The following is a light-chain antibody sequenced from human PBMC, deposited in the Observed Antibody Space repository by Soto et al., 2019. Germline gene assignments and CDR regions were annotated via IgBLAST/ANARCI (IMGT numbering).Light chain of an antibody. J-gene: IGKJ4*01. CDR2: GAS. Sequence: SLWTQSPGTLSLSPGERATLSCRASQSVSSSYLAWYQQKPGQAPRLLIYGASSRATGIPDRFSGSGSGTDFTLTINRLEPEDFAVYYCEHYDKSHTFGGGTKVDIK. CDR3: EHYDKSHT. V-gene: IGKV3-20*01. CDR1: QSVSSSY.